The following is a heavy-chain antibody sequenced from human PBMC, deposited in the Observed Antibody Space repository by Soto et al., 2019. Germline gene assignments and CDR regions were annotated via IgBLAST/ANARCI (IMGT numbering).Heavy chain of an antibody. CDR1: GYTFTSYY. CDR3: ARDRIPPKGATGYWYFDL. Sequence: QVQLVQSGAEVKKPGASVKVSCKASGYTFTSYYMHWVRQAPGQGLEWMGIINPSGGGSYAQKFQGRVTMTRDTSTSTVYMELSSVTSEDTAVYYCARDRIPPKGATGYWYFDLWGRGTLVTVSS. CDR2: INPSGGG. J-gene: IGHJ2*01. V-gene: IGHV1-46*03. D-gene: IGHD1-1*01.